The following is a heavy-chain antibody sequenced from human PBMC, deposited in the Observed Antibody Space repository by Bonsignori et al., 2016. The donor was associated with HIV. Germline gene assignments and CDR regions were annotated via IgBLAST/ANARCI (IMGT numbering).Heavy chain of an antibody. D-gene: IGHD1-26*01. J-gene: IGHJ5*02. V-gene: IGHV3-23*01. CDR2: ISGSGVST. Sequence: WIRQPPGKGLEWVSAISGSGVSTYYADSVKGRFTISRDNSKNTLYLQMNSLRAEDTAVYYCAKCSGSYYPARGGWFDPWGQGTLVTVSS. CDR3: AKCSGSYYPARGGWFDP.